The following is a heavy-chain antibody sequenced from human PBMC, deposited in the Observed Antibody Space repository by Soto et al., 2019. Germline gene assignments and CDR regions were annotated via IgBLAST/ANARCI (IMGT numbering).Heavy chain of an antibody. D-gene: IGHD2-2*01. CDR1: GYTFTGYY. CDR3: ARDPDSVVPAAKWFDP. Sequence: ASVKVSCKASGYTFTGYYMHWVRQAPGQGLEWMGWINPNSGGTNYAQKFQGRVTMTRDTSISTAYMELSRLRSDDTAVYYCARDPDSVVPAAKWFDPWGQGTLVTVSS. CDR2: INPNSGGT. J-gene: IGHJ5*02. V-gene: IGHV1-2*02.